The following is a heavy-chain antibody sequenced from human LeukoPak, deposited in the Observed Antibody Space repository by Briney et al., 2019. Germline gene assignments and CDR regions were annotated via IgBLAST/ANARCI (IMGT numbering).Heavy chain of an antibody. CDR2: IYCSGST. CDR3: ARHSRHYGSGSYYLDRIHYFDY. CDR1: GFSISSYY. Sequence: WETLCLTCAVSGFSISSYYWSWIRQPPGKGLEWIGDIYCSGSTNYTPSVKGRFTISGDTSKNTLSLQLSCVSAEDTAVYYCARHSRHYGSGSYYLDRIHYFDYWPQGPLVSLSS. J-gene: IGHJ4*02. D-gene: IGHD3-10*01. V-gene: IGHV4-59*08.